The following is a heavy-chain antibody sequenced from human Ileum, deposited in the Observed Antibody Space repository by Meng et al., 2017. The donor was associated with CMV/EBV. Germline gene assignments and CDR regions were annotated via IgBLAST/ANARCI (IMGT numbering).Heavy chain of an antibody. J-gene: IGHJ4*02. CDR2: INPKNGDT. Sequence: VSCKASGYTFTCYQMHWVRQAPGQGLEWVGRINPKNGDTKYAEKFQGRVTMTRDTSITTAYMEVSRLRSDDTALYYCATTYSGRYETSWGQGTLVTVS. D-gene: IGHD1-26*01. V-gene: IGHV1-2*06. CDR3: ATTYSGRYETS. CDR1: GYTFTCYQ.